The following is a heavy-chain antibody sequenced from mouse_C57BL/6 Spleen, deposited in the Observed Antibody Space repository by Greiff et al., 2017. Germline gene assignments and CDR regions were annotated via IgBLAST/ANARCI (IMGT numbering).Heavy chain of an antibody. Sequence: EVKLEESGPGLVKPSQSLSLTCSVTGYSITSGYYWNWIRQFPGNKLEWMGYISYDGRNNYNPSLKNRISITRDTSKNQFFLKLNSVTTEDTATYYCARNYDYDEGYAMDYWGQGTSVTVSS. CDR1: GYSITSGYY. V-gene: IGHV3-6*01. CDR2: ISYDGRN. J-gene: IGHJ4*01. D-gene: IGHD2-4*01. CDR3: ARNYDYDEGYAMDY.